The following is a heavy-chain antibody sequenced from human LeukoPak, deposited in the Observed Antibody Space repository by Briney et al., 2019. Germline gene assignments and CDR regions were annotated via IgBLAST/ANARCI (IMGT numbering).Heavy chain of an antibody. Sequence: SSVKVSCKASGGTFSNYAINWVRQAPGQGLEWMGWISAYNGNTNYAQKLQGRVTMTTDTSTSTAYMELRSLRSDDTAVYYCARDGVGATTLDYWGQGTLVTVSS. D-gene: IGHD1-26*01. CDR2: ISAYNGNT. J-gene: IGHJ4*02. CDR3: ARDGVGATTLDY. V-gene: IGHV1-18*01. CDR1: GGTFSNYA.